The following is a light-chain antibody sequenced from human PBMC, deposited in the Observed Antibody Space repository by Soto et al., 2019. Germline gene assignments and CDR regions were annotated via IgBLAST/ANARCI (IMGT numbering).Light chain of an antibody. Sequence: ESVLTQSPGTLSLSPGERATLSCRASQSVSSSYLAWYQQKPGQAPRLLIYGASTRATGIPDRFSGSGSGTDFTLIISRLEPEDCAVYYCQQYGRSSVTFGQGTRLEIK. J-gene: IGKJ5*01. CDR2: GAS. V-gene: IGKV3-20*01. CDR3: QQYGRSSVT. CDR1: QSVSSSY.